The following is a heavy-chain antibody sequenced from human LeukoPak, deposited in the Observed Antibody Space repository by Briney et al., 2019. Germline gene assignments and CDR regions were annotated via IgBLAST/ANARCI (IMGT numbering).Heavy chain of an antibody. J-gene: IGHJ4*02. D-gene: IGHD6-19*01. CDR1: GFTFSSYW. V-gene: IGHV3-74*03. Sequence: GGSLRLSFAASGFTFSSYWMYWVRQAPGKGLVWVSRINSDGSRTTYADSVKGRFTISRDNAENTLSLQMNSLRAEDTAVYYCARAISSGWYSPGIDFWGQGTLVTVSS. CDR3: ARAISSGWYSPGIDF. CDR2: INSDGSRT.